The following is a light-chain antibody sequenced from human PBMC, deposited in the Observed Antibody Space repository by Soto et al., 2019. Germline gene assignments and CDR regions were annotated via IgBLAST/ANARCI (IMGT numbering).Light chain of an antibody. V-gene: IGLV1-44*01. CDR3: ATRDDRLTGVV. J-gene: IGLJ2*01. CDR2: ANN. Sequence: QSVLTQPPSASGTPGQRVTISCSGGSSNIGSNTVNWYQQLPGTAPKLLMYANNQRPPGVPDRFSGSKSGTSASLAISGLQSEDEADYYCATRDDRLTGVVFGGGTKLTVL. CDR1: SSNIGSNT.